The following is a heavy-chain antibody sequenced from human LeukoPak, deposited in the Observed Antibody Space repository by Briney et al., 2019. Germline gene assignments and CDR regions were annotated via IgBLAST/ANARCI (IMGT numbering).Heavy chain of an antibody. V-gene: IGHV4-34*01. CDR3: ARGRLRAAGTPGYFDY. CDR1: GGSFSGYY. D-gene: IGHD6-13*01. CDR2: INHSGST. J-gene: IGHJ4*02. Sequence: SETLSLTCAVYGGSFSGYYWSWIRQPPGRGLEWIGEINHSGSTNYNPSLKSRVTISVDTSKNQFSLKLRSVTAADTAVYYCARGRLRAAGTPGYFDYWGQGTLVTVSS.